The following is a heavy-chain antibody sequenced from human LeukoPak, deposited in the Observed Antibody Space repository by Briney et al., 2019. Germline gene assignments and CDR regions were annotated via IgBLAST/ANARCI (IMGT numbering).Heavy chain of an antibody. D-gene: IGHD4-11*01. V-gene: IGHV1-18*01. CDR3: ARAETTLLLNY. Sequence: ASVKVSCKASGYSFTKYGIIWVRQTPGQGLQWMGWISAHNGNTNYAQKLQGRVTLTTDTSTSTVYMELRSLTSDDTAVYYCARAETTLLLNYWGQGTLVTVSS. J-gene: IGHJ4*02. CDR1: GYSFTKYG. CDR2: ISAHNGNT.